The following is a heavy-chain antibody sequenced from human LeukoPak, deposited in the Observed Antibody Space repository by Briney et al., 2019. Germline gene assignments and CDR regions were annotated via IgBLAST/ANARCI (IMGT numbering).Heavy chain of an antibody. D-gene: IGHD3-16*01. CDR2: VSNSGDTT. J-gene: IGHJ4*02. V-gene: IGHV3-23*01. Sequence: GGSLRLSCVASGFTFSTYGMIWVHQAPGKGPEWVSLVSNSGDTTNYADSVKDRFTISRDNSKNTLYLQMDSLRAEDTAAYYCANIGSSTFGSTGFWGQGTLVTVSS. CDR1: GFTFSTYG. CDR3: ANIGSSTFGSTGF.